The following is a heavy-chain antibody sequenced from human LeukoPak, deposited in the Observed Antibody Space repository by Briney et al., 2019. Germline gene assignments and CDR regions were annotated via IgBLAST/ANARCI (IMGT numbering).Heavy chain of an antibody. CDR1: GFTFSDHY. V-gene: IGHV3-72*01. D-gene: IGHD6-19*01. CDR3: AREGGKQWLARGNYYYYGMDV. CDR2: TRNKANSYTT. J-gene: IGHJ6*02. Sequence: GGSLRLSCAASGFTFSDHYMDWVRQAPGKGLEWVGRTRNKANSYTTEYAASVKGRFTISRDDSKNSLYLQMNSLKTEDTAVYYCAREGGKQWLARGNYYYYGMDVWGQGTTVTVSS.